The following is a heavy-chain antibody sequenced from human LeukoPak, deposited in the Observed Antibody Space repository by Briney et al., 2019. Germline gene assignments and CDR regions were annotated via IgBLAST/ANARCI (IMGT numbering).Heavy chain of an antibody. CDR1: GFSFSDSW. D-gene: IGHD3-16*01. CDR2: IKPDGSEI. Sequence: PGGSLRLSCAASGFSFSDSWMDWVRQAPGKGLEWVANIKPDGSEIYYVDPVKGRFTISRDNAKNTLYLQMNSLRADDTAVYYCTRSLDYWGQGTLVTVS. J-gene: IGHJ4*02. CDR3: TRSLDY. V-gene: IGHV3-7*02.